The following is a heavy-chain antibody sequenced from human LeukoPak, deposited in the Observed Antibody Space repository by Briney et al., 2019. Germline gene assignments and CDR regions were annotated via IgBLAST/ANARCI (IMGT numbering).Heavy chain of an antibody. D-gene: IGHD2-21*01. CDR3: ARGPVGEDGSSWFDP. V-gene: IGHV4-61*05. CDR2: IYYSGST. J-gene: IGHJ5*02. CDR1: GGSISSSSYY. Sequence: SETLSLTCTVSGGSISSSSYYWGWIRQPPGKGLEWIGYIYYSGSTNYNPSLKSRVTISVDTSKNQFSLKLSSVTAADTAVYYCARGPVGEDGSSWFDPWGQGTLVTVSS.